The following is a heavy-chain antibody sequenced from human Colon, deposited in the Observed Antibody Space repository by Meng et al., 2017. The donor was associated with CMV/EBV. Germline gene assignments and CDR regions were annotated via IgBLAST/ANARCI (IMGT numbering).Heavy chain of an antibody. Sequence: SVNVSCKTSGYPFTIHYIHWVRQAPGRGLEWMGWMNPNSGDTNYAQKFQDRVEMTRDTTVNTAYLDLTSLRSADTAVYYCATLSIYDSTISDFWGQGTLVTVSS. D-gene: IGHD5/OR15-5a*01. J-gene: IGHJ4*02. CDR3: ATLSIYDSTISDF. CDR1: GYPFTIHY. V-gene: IGHV1-2*02. CDR2: MNPNSGDT.